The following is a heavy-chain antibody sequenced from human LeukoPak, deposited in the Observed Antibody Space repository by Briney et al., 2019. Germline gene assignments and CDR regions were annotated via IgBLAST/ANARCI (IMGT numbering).Heavy chain of an antibody. V-gene: IGHV3-33*06. CDR3: AKVYDSSGYYYPIDY. D-gene: IGHD3-22*01. CDR1: GFTFSSYG. J-gene: IGHJ4*02. CDR2: IWYDGSNK. Sequence: GGSLRLSCAASGFTFSSYGMHWVRQAPGKGLEWVAVIWYDGSNKYYADSVQGRFTISRDNSKSTLCLQMNSLRAEDTAVYYCAKVYDSSGYYYPIDYWGQGTLVTVSS.